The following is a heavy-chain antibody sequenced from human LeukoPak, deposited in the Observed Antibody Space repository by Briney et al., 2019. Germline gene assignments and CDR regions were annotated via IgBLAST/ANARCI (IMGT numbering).Heavy chain of an antibody. J-gene: IGHJ5*02. Sequence: PSETLSLTCSVSGASISGYYYNWIRQPPGKGLEWIGYVYYSGITNFNPSFKSRVTMSVDTSKNQFSLKVSSVTAADTAVYYCARVLLSSGSSTWGQGTLVTVSS. CDR3: ARVLLSSGSST. CDR1: GASISGYY. V-gene: IGHV4-59*01. CDR2: VYYSGIT. D-gene: IGHD3-22*01.